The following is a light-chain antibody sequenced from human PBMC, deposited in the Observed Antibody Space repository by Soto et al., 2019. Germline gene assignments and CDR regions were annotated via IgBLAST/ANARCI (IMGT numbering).Light chain of an antibody. CDR2: QDT. CDR3: QAWDSSAVM. CDR1: KLGDKY. V-gene: IGLV3-1*01. Sequence: SYELTQPPSVSVSPGQTASITCSGDKLGDKYASWYQQKPGQSPLLVIYQDTKRPSGIPERFSGSNSGYTASLTISGTQAMDEADYYCQAWDSSAVMFGGGTKLTVL. J-gene: IGLJ3*02.